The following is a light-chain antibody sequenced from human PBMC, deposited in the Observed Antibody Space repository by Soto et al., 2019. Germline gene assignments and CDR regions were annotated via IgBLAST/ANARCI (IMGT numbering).Light chain of an antibody. V-gene: IGLV1-47*01. J-gene: IGLJ1*01. CDR2: RNN. Sequence: SVLTQPPSASGTPGQRVTISCSGSSSNIGSNYVYWYQQLPGTAPKLLIYRNNQRPSGVPDRFSGSKSGTSASLAISGLRSEDEADDYCAAWDDSLSGYVFGTGTKLTVL. CDR1: SSNIGSNY. CDR3: AAWDDSLSGYV.